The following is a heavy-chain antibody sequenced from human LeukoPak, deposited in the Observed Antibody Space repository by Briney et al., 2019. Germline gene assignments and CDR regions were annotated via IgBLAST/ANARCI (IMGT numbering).Heavy chain of an antibody. J-gene: IGHJ4*02. CDR1: GYTFTSYG. Sequence: ASVTVSCKASGYTFTSYGISWVRQAPGQGLEWMGWISAYNGNTNYAQKLQGRVTMTTDTSTSTAYMELRSLRPDDTAVFYCARVHDYGDLRYLDYWGQGTPVTVSP. CDR3: ARVHDYGDLRYLDY. D-gene: IGHD4-17*01. CDR2: ISAYNGNT. V-gene: IGHV1-18*01.